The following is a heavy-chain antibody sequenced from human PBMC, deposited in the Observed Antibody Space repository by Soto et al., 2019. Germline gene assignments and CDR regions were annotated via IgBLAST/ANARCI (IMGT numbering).Heavy chain of an antibody. D-gene: IGHD1-7*01. J-gene: IGHJ3*02. CDR3: ASGENWNYVSDSFYI. Sequence: QVQLVQSGAEVKKPGASVKVSCKASGYTFTSYGISWVRQAPGQGLEWMGWISAYNGNTNYAKKLQGRVTMTTNTSTSTAYMELRSLRSDDTAVYYCASGENWNYVSDSFYIWGQGTMVTVSS. V-gene: IGHV1-18*01. CDR1: GYTFTSYG. CDR2: ISAYNGNT.